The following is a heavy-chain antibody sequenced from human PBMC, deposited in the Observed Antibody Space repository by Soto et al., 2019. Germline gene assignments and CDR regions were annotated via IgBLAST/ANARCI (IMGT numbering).Heavy chain of an antibody. J-gene: IGHJ5*02. CDR1: GGSFSGYY. Sequence: SETLSLTCAVYGGSFSGYYWSWIRQPLGKGLEWIGEINHSGSTNYNPSLKSRVTISVDTSKNQFSLKLSSVTAADTAVYYCARERIAVAPGRWFDPWGQGTLVTVS. CDR3: ARERIAVAPGRWFDP. V-gene: IGHV4-34*01. CDR2: INHSGST. D-gene: IGHD6-19*01.